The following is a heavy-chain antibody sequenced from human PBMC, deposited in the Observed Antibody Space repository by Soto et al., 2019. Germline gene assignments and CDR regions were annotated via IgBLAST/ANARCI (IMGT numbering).Heavy chain of an antibody. J-gene: IGHJ4*02. CDR3: ARGGVSTRTFGY. CDR1: GYNFAGYW. Sequence: ESLKISCKGSGYNFAGYWIAWVRQMPGKGLELMGIIYPSDSDTRYRPSFQGQVTISADKSISSAYLQWSSLRASDTAMYYCARGGVSTRTFGYWGQGTPVTVSS. V-gene: IGHV5-51*01. CDR2: IYPSDSDT. D-gene: IGHD3-3*01.